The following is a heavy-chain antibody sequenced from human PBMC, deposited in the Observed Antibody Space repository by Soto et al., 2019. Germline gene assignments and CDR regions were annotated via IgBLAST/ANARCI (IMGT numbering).Heavy chain of an antibody. Sequence: PSETLSLTCIVPGESISSSSYYWGWIRQPPGKGLEWIGSIYYSGRTYYNPSFKSRVTISIDTSKNQFSLKLSSVTATDTAAYYCARQRTTVVTQAYFDHWGQGALVTVSS. CDR1: GESISSSSYY. D-gene: IGHD2-21*02. V-gene: IGHV4-39*01. J-gene: IGHJ4*02. CDR2: IYYSGRT. CDR3: ARQRTTVVTQAYFDH.